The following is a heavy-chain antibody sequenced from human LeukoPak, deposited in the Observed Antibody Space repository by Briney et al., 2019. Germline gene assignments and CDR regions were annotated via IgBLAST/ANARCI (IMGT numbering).Heavy chain of an antibody. J-gene: IGHJ4*02. V-gene: IGHV3-30*02. Sequence: GGALSLSFAASGFTFSAYGMHWVRPAPGKGLEWVAFIRYDGSNKYYPDSVKGRFTISRDNSKNTVYLQMNSLRAEDTAVYYCARHRSGWLQSSFDYWGQGTLVTVSS. CDR1: GFTFSAYG. CDR2: IRYDGSNK. D-gene: IGHD5-24*01. CDR3: ARHRSGWLQSSFDY.